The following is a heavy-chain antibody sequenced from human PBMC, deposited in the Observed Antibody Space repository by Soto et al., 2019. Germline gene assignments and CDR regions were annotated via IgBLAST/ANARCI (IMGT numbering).Heavy chain of an antibody. J-gene: IGHJ6*02. CDR2: ISGSGGST. D-gene: IGHD2-15*01. CDR1: GFTFSSYA. V-gene: IGHV3-23*01. Sequence: GGSLRLSCAASGFTFSSYAMSWVRQAPGKGLEWVSAISGSGGSTYYADSVKGRFTISRDNSKNTLYLQMNSLRAEDTAVYYCAKPYCSGGSCQDYYYYYGMDVWGQGTTVTSP. CDR3: AKPYCSGGSCQDYYYYYGMDV.